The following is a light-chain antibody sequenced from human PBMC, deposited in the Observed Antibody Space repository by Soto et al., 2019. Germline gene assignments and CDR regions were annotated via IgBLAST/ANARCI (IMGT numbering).Light chain of an antibody. J-gene: IGLJ1*01. V-gene: IGLV8-61*01. Sequence: QTVVTQEPSFSVSPGETVTLTCGLGSGSVSSSHHPSWYQQTPGQSPRTLIHDTNRRSSGVPDRFSGSILGNKAALTITGAQAGDESEYFCVLYMGRDTPYVFGSGTKLTVL. CDR2: DTN. CDR3: VLYMGRDTPYV. CDR1: SGSVSSSHH.